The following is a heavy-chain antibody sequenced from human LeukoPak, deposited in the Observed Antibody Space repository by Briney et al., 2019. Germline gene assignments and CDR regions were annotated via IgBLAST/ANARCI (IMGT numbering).Heavy chain of an antibody. CDR1: GFTFSSYG. V-gene: IGHV3-30*02. CDR3: ARGVGADDY. Sequence: GGSLRLSCAASGFTFSSYGMHWVRQAPGKGLEWVAFIRYDGSNKYYADSVKGRFTISRDNSKNTLYLHVNSLRPEDTAVYYCARGVGADDYWGQGTLVTVSS. CDR2: IRYDGSNK. D-gene: IGHD1-26*01. J-gene: IGHJ4*02.